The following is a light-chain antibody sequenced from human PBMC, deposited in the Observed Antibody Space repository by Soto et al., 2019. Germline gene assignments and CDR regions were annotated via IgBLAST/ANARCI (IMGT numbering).Light chain of an antibody. J-gene: IGKJ2*01. V-gene: IGKV3-11*01. Sequence: EVVMTQSPATLSVSPGESATLSCRASQSVSSYLAWYQQKPGQAPRLLIYGASNRATGIPARFSGSGSGTDFTLTISSLEPEDFAVYYCQQRSNWPPTFGQGTKLEIK. CDR3: QQRSNWPPT. CDR2: GAS. CDR1: QSVSSY.